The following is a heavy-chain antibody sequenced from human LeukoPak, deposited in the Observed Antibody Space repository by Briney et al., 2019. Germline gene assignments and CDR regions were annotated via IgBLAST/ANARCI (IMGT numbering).Heavy chain of an antibody. J-gene: IGHJ4*02. D-gene: IGHD3-22*01. Sequence: GGSLRLSCVASGFPFSSYWMTWVRQAPGKGLEWVAYIKQDGSKKSYVDSVKGRFTISRDNAKNSLYLQMNSLRAEDTAVYYCARDRWSYDPQGGFDCWGQGTLVTVSS. CDR2: IKQDGSKK. CDR1: GFPFSSYW. CDR3: ARDRWSYDPQGGFDC. V-gene: IGHV3-7*03.